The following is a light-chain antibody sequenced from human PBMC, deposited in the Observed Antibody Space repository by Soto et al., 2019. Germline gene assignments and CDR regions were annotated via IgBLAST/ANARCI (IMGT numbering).Light chain of an antibody. J-gene: IGKJ4*01. CDR1: QSVSSS. CDR2: DAS. CDR3: QQRSNWPPLT. V-gene: IGKV3-11*01. Sequence: EIVLTLSPATLSLSPGERATLSCRASQSVSSSLAWYQQKPGQAPRLLIYDASNRATGIPARFSGSGSGTDFTLTISSLEPEDFAVYYCQQRSNWPPLTFGGGTKVDIK.